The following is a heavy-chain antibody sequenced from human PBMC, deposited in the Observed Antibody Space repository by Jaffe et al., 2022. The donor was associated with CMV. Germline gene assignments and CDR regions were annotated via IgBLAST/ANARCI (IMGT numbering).Heavy chain of an antibody. CDR1: GGSFSGYF. CDR2: IDHTGST. J-gene: IGHJ4*02. CDR3: APLGYHFDSNGYYFHY. V-gene: IGHV4-34*02. Sequence: QVQLQQWGAGLLKPSETLSLTCGVYGGSFSGYFWSWIRRPPGKGLEWIGEIDHTGSTNYNPSLKSRVTMSVDTSKNQFSLRLTSVTAADTAVYYCAPLGYHFDSNGYYFHYWGQGTLVIVSS. D-gene: IGHD3-22*01.